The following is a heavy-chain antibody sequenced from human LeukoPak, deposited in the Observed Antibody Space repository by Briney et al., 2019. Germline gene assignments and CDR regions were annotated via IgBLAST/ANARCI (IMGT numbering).Heavy chain of an antibody. J-gene: IGHJ4*02. CDR2: INSDGSST. D-gene: IGHD5-18*01. CDR1: GFTYSSYW. CDR3: ARLEIGGYSYGYFY. V-gene: IGHV3-74*01. Sequence: GGSLRLXCAASGFTYSSYWMHWVRRAPGKGLVSVSRINSDGSSTSYADSVKGRFTISRDNAKNTLYLQMNSLRAEDTAVYYCARLEIGGYSYGYFYWGQGTLVTVSS.